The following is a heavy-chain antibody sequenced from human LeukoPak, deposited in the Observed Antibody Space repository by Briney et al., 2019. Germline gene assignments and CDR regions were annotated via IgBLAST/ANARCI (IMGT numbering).Heavy chain of an antibody. V-gene: IGHV4-59*01. CDR2: ISYSGST. J-gene: IGHJ4*02. CDR3: ARTRAYGGRPDY. Sequence: SETLSLTCTVSGGSLSSYYWSWIRQPPGKGLEWIGYISYSGSTNYNPSLKSRVTISVDTSKNQFSLKLTSVTAADTAVYYCARTRAYGGRPDYWGQGTLVTVSS. D-gene: IGHD4-23*01. CDR1: GGSLSSYY.